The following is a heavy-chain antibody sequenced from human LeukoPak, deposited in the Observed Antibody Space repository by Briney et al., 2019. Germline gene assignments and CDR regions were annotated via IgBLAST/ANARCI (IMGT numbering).Heavy chain of an antibody. J-gene: IGHJ4*02. CDR3: ARAXSXTYXDFWSGLFYFDY. CDR2: IYYSGST. Sequence: PSETLSLTCTVSGGSVSSGSYYWSWIRQPPGKGLEWIGYIYYSGSTNYNPSLKSRVTISVDTSENQFSLKLSSVTAADTAVYXXARAXSXTYXDFWSGLFYFDYWGQGTLVTVSS. CDR1: GGSVSSGSYY. V-gene: IGHV4-61*01. D-gene: IGHD3-3*01.